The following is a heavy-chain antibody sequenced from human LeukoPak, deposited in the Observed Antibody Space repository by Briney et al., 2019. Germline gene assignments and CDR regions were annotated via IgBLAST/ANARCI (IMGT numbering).Heavy chain of an antibody. D-gene: IGHD6-19*01. J-gene: IGHJ4*02. CDR3: ARVVRYTGGRLPGLRPYYFDY. CDR2: INTGNGKT. Sequence: GASVKVSCKASGYTFSSYAMHWGRQAPGQRLGWMGWINTGNGKTKYSQEFQGRVTITRDTSASTAYMELSSLRYDDMAVYYCARVVRYTGGRLPGLRPYYFDYWGQGTLVTVSS. V-gene: IGHV1-3*03. CDR1: GYTFSSYA.